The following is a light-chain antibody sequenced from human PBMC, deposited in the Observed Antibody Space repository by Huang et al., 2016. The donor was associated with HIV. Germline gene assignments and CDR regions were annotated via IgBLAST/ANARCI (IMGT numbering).Light chain of an antibody. CDR3: QHYNNWPWWT. CDR1: QSVTSN. Sequence: EVVMTQSPAILSVSPGERATLSCRASQSVTSNLAWYQQKPGHAPRLLIYSASTRATGIPARFSGSGSGTEFTLTISSLQSEDFAVYYCQHYNNWPWWTFGQGTKVEIK. CDR2: SAS. V-gene: IGKV3-15*01. J-gene: IGKJ1*01.